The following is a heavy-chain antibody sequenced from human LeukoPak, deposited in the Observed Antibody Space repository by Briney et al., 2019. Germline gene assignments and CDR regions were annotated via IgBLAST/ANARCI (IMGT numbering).Heavy chain of an antibody. Sequence: SETLSLTCSVSGGSINSYYWSWIRQSPEKGLEWIGYISYSGSINYNPPLKSRVTISLDTSKNQFSLKLSSVTAADSAIYYCARAPTWFDTWGQGTLVTVSS. CDR1: GGSINSYY. CDR3: ARAPTWFDT. CDR2: ISYSGSI. J-gene: IGHJ5*02. V-gene: IGHV4-59*01.